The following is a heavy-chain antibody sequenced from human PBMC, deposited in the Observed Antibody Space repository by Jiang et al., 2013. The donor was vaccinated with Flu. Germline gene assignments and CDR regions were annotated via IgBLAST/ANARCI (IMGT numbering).Heavy chain of an antibody. D-gene: IGHD2-8*02. V-gene: IGHV1-18*01. Sequence: GAEVKKPGASVKVSCKASGYTFTSYGISWVRQAPGQGLEWMGWISGYNGNTNYAQKVQGRVTMTTDTSTSTAYMELRSLRSDDSAVYYCARVSGGAPVYYFDYWGQGALVTVSS. J-gene: IGHJ4*02. CDR2: ISGYNGNT. CDR1: GYTFTSYG. CDR3: ARVSGGAPVYYFDY.